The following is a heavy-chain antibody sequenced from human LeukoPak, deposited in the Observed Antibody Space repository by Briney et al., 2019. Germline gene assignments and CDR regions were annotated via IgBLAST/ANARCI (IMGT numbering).Heavy chain of an antibody. D-gene: IGHD1-26*01. CDR2: INPDGSRT. V-gene: IGHV3-74*01. Sequence: PGGSLRLSCAASGFTFSTYWMHWVRQAPGKGLVWVSRINPDGSRTDYADPVKGRFTISRDNAKNTLYLQMNSLRAEDTAVYYCARVGWVLGYAFDIWGQGTMVTVSS. J-gene: IGHJ3*02. CDR1: GFTFSTYW. CDR3: ARVGWVLGYAFDI.